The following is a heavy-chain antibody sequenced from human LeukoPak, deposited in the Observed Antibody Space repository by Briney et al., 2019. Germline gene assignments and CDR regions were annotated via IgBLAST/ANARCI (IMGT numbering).Heavy chain of an antibody. J-gene: IGHJ1*01. Sequence: GGSLRLSCAASGFTFSSYWMSWVRQAPGKGLEWVANIKQDGSEKCYVDSVKGRFTISRDNAKNSLYLQMNSLRAEDTAVYYCARGPGYSSSWFEYFQHWGQGTLVTVSS. V-gene: IGHV3-7*01. CDR3: ARGPGYSSSWFEYFQH. CDR1: GFTFSSYW. CDR2: IKQDGSEK. D-gene: IGHD6-13*01.